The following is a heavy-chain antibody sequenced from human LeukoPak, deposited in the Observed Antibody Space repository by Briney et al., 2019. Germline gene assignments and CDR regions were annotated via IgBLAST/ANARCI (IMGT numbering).Heavy chain of an antibody. CDR1: GFTFSSYA. CDR3: AKATTMIVVVKEAFDY. J-gene: IGHJ4*02. V-gene: IGHV3-23*01. CDR2: ISGSGGST. Sequence: GGSLRLSCAASGFTFSSYAMSWVRQAPGKGLEWVSAISGSGGSTYYADSVKGRFTISRDNSKNTLYLQMNSLRAEDTAVYYCAKATTMIVVVKEAFDYWGQGTLVTVSS. D-gene: IGHD3-22*01.